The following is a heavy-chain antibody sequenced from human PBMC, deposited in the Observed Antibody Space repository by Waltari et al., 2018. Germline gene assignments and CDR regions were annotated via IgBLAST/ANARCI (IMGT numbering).Heavy chain of an antibody. Sequence: EVRLAESGGGLFQPGGSLRLSCAASGFMFTDHWMHWVRQAPGKGLVWVSHINIDGSVTNYGNAVQGRFTISRDNAKKTIYLQMNGLRAEDTALYYCVRSLNFTSEMWGQGTMVTVSS. CDR1: GFMFTDHW. J-gene: IGHJ3*02. CDR3: VRSLNFTSEM. V-gene: IGHV3-74*01. CDR2: INIDGSVT.